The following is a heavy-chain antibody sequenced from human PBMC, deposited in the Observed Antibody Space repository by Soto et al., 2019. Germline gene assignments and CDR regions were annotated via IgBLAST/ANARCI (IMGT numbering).Heavy chain of an antibody. J-gene: IGHJ2*01. V-gene: IGHV3-23*01. CDR3: QKEPVGPDWYFDL. Sequence: DVQLLESGGGLVQPGGSLRLSCAASGFTFRSYAMSWVRQAPGKGLEWVSGISGSGISTHYADSVKGRFTVSRDNSKNTLYLQMNSLRAEDTAVYNWQKEPVGPDWYFDLWGRGTLVTVSS. CDR1: GFTFRSYA. CDR2: ISGSGIST.